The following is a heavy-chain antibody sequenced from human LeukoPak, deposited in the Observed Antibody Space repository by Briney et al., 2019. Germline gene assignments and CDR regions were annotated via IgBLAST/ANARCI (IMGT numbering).Heavy chain of an antibody. CDR1: GYTFTSYD. Sequence: ASVKVSCKASGYTFTSYDINWVRQATGQGLEWMGWMNPNSGNTGYAQKFQGRVTMTRNTSISTAYMELSSLRSEDTAVYCCARVLSGGSLLGYYYYGMDVWGQGTTVTVSS. D-gene: IGHD2-15*01. CDR3: ARVLSGGSLLGYYYYGMDV. CDR2: MNPNSGNT. V-gene: IGHV1-8*01. J-gene: IGHJ6*02.